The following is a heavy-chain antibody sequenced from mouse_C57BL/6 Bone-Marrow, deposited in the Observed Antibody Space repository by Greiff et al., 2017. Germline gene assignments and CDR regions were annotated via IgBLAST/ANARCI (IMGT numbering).Heavy chain of an antibody. CDR3: ARGFITTVVYWYFDV. CDR2: IYPGSGST. J-gene: IGHJ1*03. CDR1: GYTFTSYW. Sequence: QVQLQQPGAELVKPGASVKMSCKASGYTFTSYWITWVKQRPGQGLEWIGDIYPGSGSTNYNEKFKSKATLTVDTSSSTAYMQLSSLTSEDSAFYYCARGFITTVVYWYFDVWGTGTTVTVSS. V-gene: IGHV1-55*01. D-gene: IGHD1-1*01.